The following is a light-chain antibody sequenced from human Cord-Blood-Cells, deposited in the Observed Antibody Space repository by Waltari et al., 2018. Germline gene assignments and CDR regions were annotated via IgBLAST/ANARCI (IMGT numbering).Light chain of an antibody. J-gene: IGKJ1*01. Sequence: DIQMTQSPSSLSASVGDRLTITCRASQRIISYLNWYQQKPGKAPKLLIYAASSLQSGVPSRFSGSGSGTDFTLTISSLQPEDFATYYCQQSDSTPWTFGQGTKVEIK. V-gene: IGKV1-39*01. CDR2: AAS. CDR1: QRIISY. CDR3: QQSDSTPWT.